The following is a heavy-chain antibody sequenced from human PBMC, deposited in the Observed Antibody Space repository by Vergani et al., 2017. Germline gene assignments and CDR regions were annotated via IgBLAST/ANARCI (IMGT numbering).Heavy chain of an antibody. V-gene: IGHV4-38-2*01. CDR1: GYSISSTYY. CDR3: ARHRGDNARGGMDV. Sequence: QVQLQESGPGLVKPSETLSLTCAVSGYSISSTYYWGWIRQPPGKGLEWIGSIYHSESTYNNPSRKSRVTISVDTSKNQFSLKLSAVAAADTAVYYCARHRGDNARGGMDVWGQGTTVIVSS. J-gene: IGHJ6*02. D-gene: IGHD2-21*02. CDR2: IYHSEST.